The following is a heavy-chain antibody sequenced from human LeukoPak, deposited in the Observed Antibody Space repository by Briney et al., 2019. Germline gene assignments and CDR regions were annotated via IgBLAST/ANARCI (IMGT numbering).Heavy chain of an antibody. Sequence: ASVKVSCKTSGYTFINYDINWVRQATGQGLEWLGWMSANSGNTGYAQKFQGRVSMTRATSIKTAYLEVNRPTFEDTAVYYCARTPPKGDIDYWGQGTLVTVSS. V-gene: IGHV1-8*01. CDR2: MSANSGNT. D-gene: IGHD2-21*02. CDR1: GYTFINYD. J-gene: IGHJ4*02. CDR3: ARTPPKGDIDY.